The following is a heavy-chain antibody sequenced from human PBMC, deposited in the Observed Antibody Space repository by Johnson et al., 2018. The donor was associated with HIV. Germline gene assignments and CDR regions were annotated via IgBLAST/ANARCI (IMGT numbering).Heavy chain of an antibody. D-gene: IGHD4-17*01. V-gene: IGHV3-64*01. CDR3: ARESTATRGDAFDI. CDR1: GFSFGNYA. Sequence: VQLVESGGGVVQPGRSLRLSCAASGFSFGNYAMHWVRQAPGKGLEYVSAISSNGGSTYYANSVKGRFTISRDNSKNTLYLQMGSLRAEDMAVYYCARESTATRGDAFDIWGQGTMVTVSS. CDR2: ISSNGGST. J-gene: IGHJ3*02.